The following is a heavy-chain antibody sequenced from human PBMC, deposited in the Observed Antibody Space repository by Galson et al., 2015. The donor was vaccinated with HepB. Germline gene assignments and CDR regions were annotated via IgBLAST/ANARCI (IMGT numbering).Heavy chain of an antibody. J-gene: IGHJ4*02. CDR1: GFTFSSYA. Sequence: SLRLSCAASGFTFSSYAMSWVRQAPGKGLEWVSAITGTGYTTYYADSVKGRFTISRDNSKNTVSLQMNSLRVEDTAVYYCARDLSPAFYYDSGSLDYWGQGTLVTVSS. V-gene: IGHV3-23*01. CDR2: ITGTGYTT. D-gene: IGHD3-10*01. CDR3: ARDLSPAFYYDSGSLDY.